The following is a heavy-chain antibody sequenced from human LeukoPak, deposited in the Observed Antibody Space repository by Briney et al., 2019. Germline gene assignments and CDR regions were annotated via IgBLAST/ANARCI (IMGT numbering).Heavy chain of an antibody. Sequence: GGSLRLSCAASGFTFRNYAMIWVRQAPRKGLEWVSGITGSGGITYYADSVKGRFTISRDNSKNTLYLHMNSLRAEDTAVYYCARDPPYCSGGSCYSDYFDYWGQGTLVTVSS. J-gene: IGHJ4*02. D-gene: IGHD2-15*01. V-gene: IGHV3-23*01. CDR1: GFTFRNYA. CDR2: ITGSGGIT. CDR3: ARDPPYCSGGSCYSDYFDY.